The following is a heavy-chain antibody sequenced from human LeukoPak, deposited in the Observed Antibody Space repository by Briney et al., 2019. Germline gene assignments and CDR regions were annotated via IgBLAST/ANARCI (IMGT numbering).Heavy chain of an antibody. J-gene: IGHJ6*03. Sequence: ASVKVSCKASGYTFTSYDINWVRQATGQELEWMGWMNPNSGNTGYAQKFQGRVTMTRNTSISTAYMELSSLRSEDTAVYYCARGAYYYYYMDVWGKGTTVTVSS. CDR1: GYTFTSYD. CDR3: ARGAYYYYYMDV. CDR2: MNPNSGNT. V-gene: IGHV1-8*01.